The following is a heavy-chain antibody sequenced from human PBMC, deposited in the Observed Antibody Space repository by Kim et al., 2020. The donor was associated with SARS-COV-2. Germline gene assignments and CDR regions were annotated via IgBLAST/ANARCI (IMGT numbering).Heavy chain of an antibody. Sequence: SETLSLTCTASGGSISSYYWSWIRQPPGKGLEYIGYIYYSGSTNYNPSLKSRVTITVDTSQNQFSLKLSTVTAADTAVYYCASMAGTWYFQHWGQGTLVTVSS. D-gene: IGHD6-19*01. V-gene: IGHV4-59*13. J-gene: IGHJ1*01. CDR2: IYYSGST. CDR3: ASMAGTWYFQH. CDR1: GGSISSYY.